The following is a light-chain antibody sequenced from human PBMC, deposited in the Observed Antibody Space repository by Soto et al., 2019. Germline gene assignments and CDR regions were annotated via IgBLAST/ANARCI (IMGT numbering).Light chain of an antibody. CDR1: QSISYY. CDR3: QQSYSLPPRYT. J-gene: IGKJ2*01. V-gene: IGKV1-39*01. CDR2: SAS. Sequence: DIQMTQSPSSLSASVGDRVTITCRASQSISYYLNWYQQKPGKAPKLLISSASSLQSGVSSRFSGNGSGTNFTLTISGLQPEDLATYYCQQSYSLPPRYTFGQGTKLEIE.